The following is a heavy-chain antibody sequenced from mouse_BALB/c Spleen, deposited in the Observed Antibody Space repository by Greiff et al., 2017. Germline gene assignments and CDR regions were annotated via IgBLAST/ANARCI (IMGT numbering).Heavy chain of an antibody. CDR2: IDPANGNT. D-gene: IGHD3-1*01. V-gene: IGHV14-3*02. CDR1: GFNIKDTY. Sequence: VQLQQSGAELVKPGASVKLSCTASGFNIKDTYMHWVKQRPEQGLEWIGRIDPANGNTKYDPKFQGKATITADTSSNTAYLQLSSLTSEDTAVYYCAREAARALYAMDYWGQGTSGTVSS. CDR3: AREAARALYAMDY. J-gene: IGHJ4*01.